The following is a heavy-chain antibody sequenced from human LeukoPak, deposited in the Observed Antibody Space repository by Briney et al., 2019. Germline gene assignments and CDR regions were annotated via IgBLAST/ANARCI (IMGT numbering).Heavy chain of an antibody. J-gene: IGHJ6*03. D-gene: IGHD6-19*01. CDR1: GYFISSGYY. CDR2: LYTSGST. V-gene: IGHV4-38-2*02. CDR3: ARSSGWHQVSVTYYYYTDV. Sequence: SETLSLTCTVSGYFISSGYYWGWIRQPPGKGLEWIGSLYTSGSTNYNPSLKSRLTMSVDTSKNQFSLKLSSVTAAGTAVYYCARSSGWHQVSVTYYYYTDVWGKGTTVTISS.